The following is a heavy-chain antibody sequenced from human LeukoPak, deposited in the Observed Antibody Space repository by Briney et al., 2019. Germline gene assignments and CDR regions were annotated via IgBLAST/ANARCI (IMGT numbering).Heavy chain of an antibody. CDR2: IRSKAYGGTT. D-gene: IGHD1-26*01. CDR1: GFTFGDYA. CDR3: TGILGAGDAFDI. V-gene: IGHV3-49*04. J-gene: IGHJ3*02. Sequence: PGRSLRLACTASGFTFGDYAMSWVRQAPGKGLEWVGFIRSKAYGGTTEYAASVEGRFTISRDDSKSIAYLQMNSLKTEDTAVYYCTGILGAGDAFDIWGQGTMVTVSS.